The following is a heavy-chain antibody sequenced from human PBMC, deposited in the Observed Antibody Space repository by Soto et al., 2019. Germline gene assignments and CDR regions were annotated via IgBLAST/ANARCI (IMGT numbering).Heavy chain of an antibody. CDR2: INPSNDNT. CDR3: ARDTQQDSNGYYLEWFDP. V-gene: IGHV1-18*01. Sequence: QVQFVQSGAEVKKAGASVKVSCKASGYTFYRYGITWVRQAPGQGLEWMGWINPSNDNTNYAQKFRGRVTMTTDAPTSTAHMELRSLKSDDTAVYYCARDTQQDSNGYYLEWFDPWGQGTLVTVSS. D-gene: IGHD3-22*01. J-gene: IGHJ5*02. CDR1: GYTFYRYG.